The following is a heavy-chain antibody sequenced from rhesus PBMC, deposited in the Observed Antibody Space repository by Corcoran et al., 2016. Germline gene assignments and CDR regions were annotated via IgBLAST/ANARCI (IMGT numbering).Heavy chain of an antibody. Sequence: QVQLQESGPGLVKPSETLSLTCAGSGGSVSGNYEWPWIRQPPGKGLEWVGYIYGNSDITNCNASLKNRVTISKDTSKNQFSLRLTSLTAADTAVYYCARKVGGYWAFDSWGQGVLVTVSS. V-gene: IGHV4-76*01. J-gene: IGHJ4*01. CDR2: IYGNSDIT. CDR3: ARKVGGYWAFDS. D-gene: IGHD3-34*01. CDR1: GGSVSGNYE.